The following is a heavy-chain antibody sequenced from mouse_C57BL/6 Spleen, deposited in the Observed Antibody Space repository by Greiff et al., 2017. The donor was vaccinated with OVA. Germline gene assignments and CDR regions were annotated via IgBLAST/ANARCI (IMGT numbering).Heavy chain of an antibody. V-gene: IGHV5-6*02. Sequence: EVKLMESGGDLVKPGGSLKLSCAASGFTFSSYGMSWVRQTPDKRLEWVATISSGGSYTYYPDGVKGRFTISRDNAKNTLYLQMSSLKSEDTAMYYCARRGTGTTFAYWGQGTLVTVSA. CDR1: GFTFSSYG. J-gene: IGHJ3*01. CDR3: ARRGTGTTFAY. D-gene: IGHD4-1*01. CDR2: ISSGGSYT.